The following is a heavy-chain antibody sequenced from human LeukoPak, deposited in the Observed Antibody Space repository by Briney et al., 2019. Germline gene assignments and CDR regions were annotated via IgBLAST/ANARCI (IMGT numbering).Heavy chain of an antibody. V-gene: IGHV4-59*01. CDR2: IYSSGST. D-gene: IGHD5-12*01. CDR1: GGSINNYY. J-gene: IGHJ4*02. CDR3: ASGYEATYYFDY. Sequence: SETLSLTCTVSGGSINNYYWSWIRQPPGKGLEWIGYIYSSGSTNYNPSLKSRVTISVDTSKNRISLKLSSVTAADTAVYYCASGYEATYYFDYWGQGTLVTVSS.